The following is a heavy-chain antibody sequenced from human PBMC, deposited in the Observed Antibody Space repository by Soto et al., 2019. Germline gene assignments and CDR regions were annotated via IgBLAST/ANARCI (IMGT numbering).Heavy chain of an antibody. CDR1: GGSMSSYY. V-gene: IGHV4-4*07. Sequence: PSETLSLTCTVSGGSMSSYYWTWIRQPAGKGLEWIGRVYSSVGTHYNPSLKSRVTISLDTSKNQFSLRLLSVTDADTAVYYCARGQRFSDWFDPWGQGTLVTVS. CDR2: VYSSVGT. CDR3: ARGQRFSDWFDP. D-gene: IGHD3-3*01. J-gene: IGHJ5*02.